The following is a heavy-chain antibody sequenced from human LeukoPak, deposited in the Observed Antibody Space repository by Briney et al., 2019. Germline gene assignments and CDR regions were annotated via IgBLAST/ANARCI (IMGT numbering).Heavy chain of an antibody. V-gene: IGHV3-20*04. CDR1: GFAFDEHG. CDR2: INCSGGST. CDR3: ARAPITSPFYFDY. D-gene: IGHD2-2*01. Sequence: GGSLRLSCTASGFAFDEHGMSWVRQVPGKGLKWVSGINCSGGSTGYADPLRGRFTISRANDKNSLYLQMDSLRAEDTALYYCARAPITSPFYFDYWGQGTLVTVSS. J-gene: IGHJ4*02.